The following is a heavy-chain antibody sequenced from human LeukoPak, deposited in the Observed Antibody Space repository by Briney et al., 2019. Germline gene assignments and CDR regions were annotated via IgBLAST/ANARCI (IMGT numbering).Heavy chain of an antibody. CDR3: ARNMVRRPYYYYYGMDV. D-gene: IGHD3-10*01. Sequence: PSETLSLTCAVSGGSISSYYWSWIRQPPGKGLEWIGYIYYSGSTNYNPSLKSRVTISVDTSKNQFSLKLSSVTAADTAVYYCARNMVRRPYYYYYGMDVWGQGTTVTVSS. J-gene: IGHJ6*02. V-gene: IGHV4-59*08. CDR1: GGSISSYY. CDR2: IYYSGST.